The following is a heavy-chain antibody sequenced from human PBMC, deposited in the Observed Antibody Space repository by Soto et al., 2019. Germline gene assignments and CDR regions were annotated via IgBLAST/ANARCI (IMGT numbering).Heavy chain of an antibody. CDR3: ARVPDR. CDR2: IYHSGST. Sequence: SETLSLTCAVSGGSISSGCYSWSWLRQPPGKGLEWIGYIYHSGSTYYNRSLKSRVTLSVDRSKNQFSLKLSSVTAADTAVYYCARVPDRWGQGTLVTVS. J-gene: IGHJ5*02. V-gene: IGHV4-30-2*01. D-gene: IGHD2-2*01. CDR1: GGSISSGCYS.